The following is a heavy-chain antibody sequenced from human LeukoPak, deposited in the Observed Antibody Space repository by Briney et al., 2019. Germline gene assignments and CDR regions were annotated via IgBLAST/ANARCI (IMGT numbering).Heavy chain of an antibody. D-gene: IGHD6-13*01. CDR2: ISAYNGNT. CDR1: RYTFTSYG. J-gene: IGHJ4*02. CDR3: ARVSLVATIGIAAAGTGDY. Sequence: ASVKVSCKASRYTFTSYGISWVRPAPRQGLDWMGWISAYNGNTNYAQKVQGRVTMTTDTSTSPAYMELRSLRSDDTAVYYCARVSLVATIGIAAAGTGDYWGQGTLVTVSS. V-gene: IGHV1-18*01.